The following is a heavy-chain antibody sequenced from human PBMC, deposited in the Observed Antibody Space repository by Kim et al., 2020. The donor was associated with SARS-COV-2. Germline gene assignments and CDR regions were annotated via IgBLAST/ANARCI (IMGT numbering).Heavy chain of an antibody. CDR1: GGSISSGGYY. CDR2: IYYSGST. V-gene: IGHV4-31*03. Sequence: SETLSLTCTVSGGSISSGGYYWSWIRQHPGKGLEWIGYIYYSGSTYYNPSLKSRVTISVDTSKNQFSLKLSSVTAADTAVYYCARLLGVPLGGWLQLVSTGASGFDYWGQGTLGTVSS. D-gene: IGHD5-12*01. J-gene: IGHJ4*02. CDR3: ARLLGVPLGGWLQLVSTGASGFDY.